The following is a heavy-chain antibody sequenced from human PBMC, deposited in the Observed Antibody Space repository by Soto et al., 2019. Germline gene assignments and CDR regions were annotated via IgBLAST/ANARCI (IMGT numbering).Heavy chain of an antibody. CDR2: ISGSGGST. CDR1: GFTFSSYA. J-gene: IGHJ6*02. CDR3: ECPIAPLYGMDV. D-gene: IGHD6-13*01. V-gene: IGHV3-23*01. Sequence: HPGGSLRLSCAASGFTFSSYAMSWVRQAPGKGLEWVSAISGSGGSTYYADSVKGRFTISRDNSKNTLYLQMNSLRAEDTAVYYCECPIAPLYGMDVWGQGTTVTVSS.